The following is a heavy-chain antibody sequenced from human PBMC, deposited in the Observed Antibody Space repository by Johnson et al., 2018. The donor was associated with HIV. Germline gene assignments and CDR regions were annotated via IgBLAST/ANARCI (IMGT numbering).Heavy chain of an antibody. D-gene: IGHD6-19*01. CDR1: GFTFSSYA. J-gene: IGHJ3*01. Sequence: QVQLVESGGSVVQPGRSLRLSCAASGFTFSSYAMHWVRQAPGKGLEWVAVTAYDGSNRYYADSVKGRFTISRDNFKNTLYLQMNSLKSEDTAVYFCARRAYTSGWYAAFDLWGQGTMVTVSS. CDR2: TAYDGSNR. CDR3: ARRAYTSGWYAAFDL. V-gene: IGHV3-30*04.